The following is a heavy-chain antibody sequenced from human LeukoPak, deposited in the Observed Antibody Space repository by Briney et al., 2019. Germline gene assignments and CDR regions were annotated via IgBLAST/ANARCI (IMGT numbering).Heavy chain of an antibody. Sequence: SETLSLTCTVSGGSISSGGYYWSWIRQHPGKGLEWIEYIYYSGSTYYNPSLKSRVTISVDTSKNQFSLKLSSVTAADTAVYYCARVVVPAAFFDYWGQGTLVTVSS. CDR3: ARVVVPAAFFDY. CDR2: IYYSGST. V-gene: IGHV4-31*03. D-gene: IGHD2-2*01. J-gene: IGHJ4*02. CDR1: GGSISSGGYY.